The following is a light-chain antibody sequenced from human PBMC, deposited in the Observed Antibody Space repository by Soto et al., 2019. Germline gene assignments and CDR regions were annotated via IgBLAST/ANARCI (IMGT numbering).Light chain of an antibody. Sequence: EIVLTQSPASLSVSPGERVTLSCRASQSVGRNLAWYHQQPGQAPTLLIYDASSRATGVPARLSGSGSGTEFTLTISRLQSEDFAVYYCEQYSSGPPLTFGGGTKVDIK. J-gene: IGKJ4*01. CDR1: QSVGRN. CDR3: EQYSSGPPLT. CDR2: DAS. V-gene: IGKV3-15*01.